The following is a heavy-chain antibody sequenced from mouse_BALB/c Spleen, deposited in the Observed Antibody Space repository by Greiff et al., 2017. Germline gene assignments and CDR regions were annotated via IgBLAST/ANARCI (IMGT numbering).Heavy chain of an antibody. V-gene: IGHV5-4*02. CDR2: ISDGGSYT. CDR3: ARGYFDV. CDR1: GFTFSDYY. Sequence: EVQGVESGGGLVKPGGSLKLSCAASGFTFSDYYMYWVRQTPEKRLEWVATISDGGSYTYYPDSVKGRFTISRDNAKNNLYLQMSSLKSEDTAMYYCARGYFDVWGAGTTVTVSS. J-gene: IGHJ1*01.